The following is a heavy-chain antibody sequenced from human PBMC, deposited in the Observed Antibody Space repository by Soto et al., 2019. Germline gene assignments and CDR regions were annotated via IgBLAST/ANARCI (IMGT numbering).Heavy chain of an antibody. D-gene: IGHD6-13*01. CDR2: IIPIFGTA. J-gene: IGHJ6*02. V-gene: IGHV1-69*13. CDR3: ARGLIAAAGSYGMDV. Sequence: SVKVSCKASGGTFSSYAISWVRQAPGQGLEWMGGIIPIFGTANYAQKFQGRVTITADESTSTAYMELSSLRSEDTAVYYCARGLIAAAGSYGMDVWGQGTTVTVSS. CDR1: GGTFSSYA.